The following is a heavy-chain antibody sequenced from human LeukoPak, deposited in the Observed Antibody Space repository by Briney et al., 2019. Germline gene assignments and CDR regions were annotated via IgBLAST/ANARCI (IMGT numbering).Heavy chain of an antibody. J-gene: IGHJ5*02. Sequence: ASVKVSRQACGCTLPSYVLNWLRQATGQGRAWMGWMNPNSGNTGYVQKFQGRLTLTTDTSTSTDYMELRSLRADDTDGYYCARVWGSGWYTGRGWFGPWGQGTLVTVSS. V-gene: IGHV1-8*01. CDR2: MNPNSGNT. D-gene: IGHD6-19*01. CDR3: ARVWGSGWYTGRGWFGP. CDR1: GCTLPSYV.